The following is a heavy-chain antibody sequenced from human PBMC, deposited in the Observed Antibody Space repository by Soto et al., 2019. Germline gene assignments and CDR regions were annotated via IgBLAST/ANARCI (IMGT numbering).Heavy chain of an antibody. J-gene: IGHJ4*02. CDR2: IYHSGST. D-gene: IGHD6-19*01. CDR1: GVSINSANW. V-gene: IGHV4-4*02. Sequence: SETLSLTCTVSGVSINSANWWTWVRQSPGKGLEWIGEIYHSGSTNFNPSLKSRVTISVDNSKNQFYLELTSVTAADTAVYYCARWSIAVAGLDYWGQGTLVTVSS. CDR3: ARWSIAVAGLDY.